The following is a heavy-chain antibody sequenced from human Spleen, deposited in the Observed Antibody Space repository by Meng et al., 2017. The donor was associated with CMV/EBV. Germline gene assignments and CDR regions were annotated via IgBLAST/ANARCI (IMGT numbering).Heavy chain of an antibody. D-gene: IGHD4-23*01. CDR3: AKDPDYRGYELWD. V-gene: IGHV3-66*02. CDR2: IYSGGST. Sequence: GESLKISCAASGFTFSDYYMSWVRQAPGKGLEWVSVIYSGGSTYYADSVKGRFTISRDNSKNTLYLQMNSLRAEDTAVYYCAKDPDYRGYELWDWGQGTLVTVSS. J-gene: IGHJ4*02. CDR1: GFTFSDYY.